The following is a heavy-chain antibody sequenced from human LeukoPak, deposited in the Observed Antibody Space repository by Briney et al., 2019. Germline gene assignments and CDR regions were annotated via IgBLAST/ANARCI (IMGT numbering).Heavy chain of an antibody. CDR1: GFTVSSNY. D-gene: IGHD3-10*01. Sequence: GGSLRLSCAASGFTVSSNYMSWVRQTPGKGLEWVSAIYSGGSTYYVDSVKGRFTISRDNSKNTLYLQMNSLRVEDTAVYYCAKVSKYYYGSETYYFFEHWGQGTPVTASS. CDR2: IYSGGST. J-gene: IGHJ4*02. CDR3: AKVSKYYYGSETYYFFEH. V-gene: IGHV3-66*01.